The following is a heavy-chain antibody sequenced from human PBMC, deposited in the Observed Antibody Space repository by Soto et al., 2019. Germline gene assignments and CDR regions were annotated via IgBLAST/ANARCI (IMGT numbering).Heavy chain of an antibody. Sequence: PSETLSLTCTVSGGSISSGGYYWSWTRQHPGKGLEWIGYIYYSGSTYYNPSLKSRVTISVDTSKNQFSLKLSSVTAADTAVYYCARENDSSGYSAIDYWGQGTLVTVSS. CDR1: GGSISSGGYY. V-gene: IGHV4-31*03. D-gene: IGHD3-22*01. CDR2: IYYSGST. CDR3: ARENDSSGYSAIDY. J-gene: IGHJ4*02.